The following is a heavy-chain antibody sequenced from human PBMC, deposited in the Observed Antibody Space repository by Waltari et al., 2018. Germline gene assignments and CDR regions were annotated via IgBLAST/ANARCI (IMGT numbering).Heavy chain of an antibody. Sequence: EVQLEESGGGLIQPGGSLRLSCAASGFTVSSNYMSWVRQAPGKWLDVVSVNYSCGSIYDADSVKGRFTISRGNYKNTVNLKMNSLRVEDTAVYYCAREAHGYFDLWGRGTLVTVSS. CDR3: AREAHGYFDL. CDR2: NYSCGSI. J-gene: IGHJ2*01. V-gene: IGHV3-53*01. CDR1: GFTVSSNY.